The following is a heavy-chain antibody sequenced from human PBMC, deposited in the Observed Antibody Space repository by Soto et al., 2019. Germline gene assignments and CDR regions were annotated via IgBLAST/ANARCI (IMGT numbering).Heavy chain of an antibody. Sequence: PGGSLRLSCAASGFTFNNYAMSWVRQAPGKGLEWVSSISVSGGSTFYADSVKGRFTISRDNSKNTLYLQMNSLRAEDTAVYYCAKSAPPSSGRYQYYFDYWGQGTLGTVS. D-gene: IGHD3-22*01. CDR2: ISVSGGST. CDR1: GFTFNNYA. CDR3: AKSAPPSSGRYQYYFDY. J-gene: IGHJ4*02. V-gene: IGHV3-23*01.